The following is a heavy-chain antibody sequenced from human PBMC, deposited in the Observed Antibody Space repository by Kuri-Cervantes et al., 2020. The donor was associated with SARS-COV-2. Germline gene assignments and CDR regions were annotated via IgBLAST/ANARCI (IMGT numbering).Heavy chain of an antibody. CDR2: FSSSGSTI. V-gene: IGHV3-11*01. D-gene: IGHD3-10*01. CDR1: GFTLSDYY. CDR3: ARYSITMVQGVTSDAFDI. Sequence: GGPLRLPFAASGFTLSDYYMSWIRKAPGKGLEWVSYFSSSGSTIYYADSVKGRFTISMDNAKNSLYLQMNSLRDKHTAVYFCARYSITMVQGVTSDAFDIWGQGTMVTVSS. J-gene: IGHJ3*02.